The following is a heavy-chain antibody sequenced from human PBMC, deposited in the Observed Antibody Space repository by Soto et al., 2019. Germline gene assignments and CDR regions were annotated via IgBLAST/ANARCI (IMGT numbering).Heavy chain of an antibody. V-gene: IGHV3-11*01. D-gene: IGHD3-10*01. Sequence: QVQLVESGGGLVKPGGSLRLSCAASGFTFSDYHMIWIRQAPGKGLGCVSFISSSGSLIYYADSVKGRFTISRDNAKNSQDLQMNSLRAEDTAVYYCARATKLQYYTYMDVWGKGTSVTVSS. CDR3: ARATKLQYYTYMDV. CDR2: ISSSGSLI. CDR1: GFTFSDYH. J-gene: IGHJ6*03.